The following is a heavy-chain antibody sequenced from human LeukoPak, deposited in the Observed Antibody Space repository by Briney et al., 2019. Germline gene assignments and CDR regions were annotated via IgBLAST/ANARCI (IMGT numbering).Heavy chain of an antibody. CDR3: TRENYVPDS. D-gene: IGHD3-10*02. J-gene: IGHJ5*02. Sequence: GGSLRLSCVASGYTFSPYWMSWVRQIPGKGLEWVASISNGGVATYYVDSVRGRFTISRDDAKNSLFLQMNGLRSDDTAVHYCTRENYVPDSWGQGTLVTVSS. CDR2: ISNGGVAT. V-gene: IGHV3-7*03. CDR1: GYTFSPYW.